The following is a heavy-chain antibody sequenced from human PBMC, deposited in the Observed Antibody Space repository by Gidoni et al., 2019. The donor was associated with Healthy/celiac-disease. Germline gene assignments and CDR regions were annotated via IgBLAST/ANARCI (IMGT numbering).Heavy chain of an antibody. CDR2: IRSKANSYAT. CDR1: GFTFSSSA. J-gene: IGHJ4*02. V-gene: IGHV3-73*02. CDR3: TSSFYYYDSSGYPY. D-gene: IGHD3-22*01. Sequence: EVQLVESGGGLVQPGGSLKLSCAASGFTFSSSAMHWVRQASGQGLEWVGRIRSKANSYATAYAASVKDSFTISRDDSKHTAYLQMNSLKTEDTAVYYCTSSFYYYDSSGYPYWGQGTLVTVSS.